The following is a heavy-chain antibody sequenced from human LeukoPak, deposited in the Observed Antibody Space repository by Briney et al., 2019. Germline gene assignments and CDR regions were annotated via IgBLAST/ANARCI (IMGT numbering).Heavy chain of an antibody. D-gene: IGHD2-2*01. CDR3: ARGRPRYCSSTSCYPGIGYYYYMDV. CDR1: GGFLSGYY. J-gene: IGHJ6*03. V-gene: IGHV4-34*01. CDR2: SNHSGST. Sequence: SETLSLTCAVYGGFLSGYYWSWIRQPPGKGLEWIGESNHSGSTNYNPSLKSRVTISVDTSKNQFSLKLSSVTAADTAVYYCARGRPRYCSSTSCYPGIGYYYYMDVWGKGTTVTVSS.